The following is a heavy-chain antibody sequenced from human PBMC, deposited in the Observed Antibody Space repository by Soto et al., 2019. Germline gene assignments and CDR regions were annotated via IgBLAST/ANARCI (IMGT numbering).Heavy chain of an antibody. D-gene: IGHD7-27*01. Sequence: EVQLVESGGGLVQPGGSLRLSCATSGFILSDCAMNWVRQAPGKGLEWVSYISSSSSVIDYSDSVKCRVTVSRDNARNSSYLQMNSLRAEDTAVYYCARDLSWGSNWYYYMDVWGKGTTVTVSS. V-gene: IGHV3-48*01. CDR3: ARDLSWGSNWYYYMDV. CDR1: GFILSDCA. CDR2: ISSSSSVI. J-gene: IGHJ6*03.